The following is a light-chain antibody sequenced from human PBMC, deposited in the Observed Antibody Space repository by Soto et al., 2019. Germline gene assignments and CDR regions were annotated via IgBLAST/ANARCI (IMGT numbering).Light chain of an antibody. V-gene: IGLV2-14*01. CDR1: SSDVGGYNY. Sequence: QSALTQPASVSGSPGQSITISCTGTSSDVGGYNYVSWYQHHPGKAPRLMIYEVNHRPSGVSNRFSASKSGNTASLTISGLQAEDEADYYCSSYASSSSHVVFGGGTKLTVL. CDR2: EVN. CDR3: SSYASSSSHVV. J-gene: IGLJ2*01.